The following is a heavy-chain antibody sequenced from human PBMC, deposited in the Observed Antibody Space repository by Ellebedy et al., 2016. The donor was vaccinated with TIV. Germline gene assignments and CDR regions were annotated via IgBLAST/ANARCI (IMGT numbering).Heavy chain of an antibody. V-gene: IGHV3-64*04. D-gene: IGHD5-18*01. CDR2: ISDDGGST. CDR1: GITFSSHA. Sequence: GESLKISCSAFGITFSSHAMHWVRQAPGKGLQYVATISDDGGSTYYADSVKGRFTISRDNSKNTLYLQMNSLRAEDTAVYYCARDLNTTMAFDNWGQGTLVTVSS. CDR3: ARDLNTTMAFDN. J-gene: IGHJ4*02.